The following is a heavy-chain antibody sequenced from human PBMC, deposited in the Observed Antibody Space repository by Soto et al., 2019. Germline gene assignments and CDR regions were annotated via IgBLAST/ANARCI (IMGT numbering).Heavy chain of an antibody. Sequence: QVQLVESGGGVVQPGRSLRLSCAASGFTFSSYGMHWVRQAPGKGLEWVAVIWYDGSNKYYADSVKGRFTISRDNSKNTLYLQMNSLRAEDTAVYYCARGPIFGYGMDVWGQGTTVTVSS. CDR2: IWYDGSNK. J-gene: IGHJ6*02. CDR3: ARGPIFGYGMDV. V-gene: IGHV3-33*01. D-gene: IGHD3-3*01. CDR1: GFTFSSYG.